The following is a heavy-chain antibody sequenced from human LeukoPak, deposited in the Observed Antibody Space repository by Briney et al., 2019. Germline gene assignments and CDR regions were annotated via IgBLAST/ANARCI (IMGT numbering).Heavy chain of an antibody. Sequence: PGGSLRLSCVSSGFTFSNYGMHWVRQAPGKGLEWVALIWHDGSNKYYADSVRGRVTISRDNSKNTLYLQMNSLRAEDTAVYYCAKAAGDGFISRGSLDYWGQGTLVTVSS. J-gene: IGHJ4*02. CDR3: AKAAGDGFISRGSLDY. CDR2: IWHDGSNK. CDR1: GFTFSNYG. D-gene: IGHD5-24*01. V-gene: IGHV3-30*02.